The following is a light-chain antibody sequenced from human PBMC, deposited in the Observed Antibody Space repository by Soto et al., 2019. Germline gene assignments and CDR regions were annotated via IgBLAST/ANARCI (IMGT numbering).Light chain of an antibody. CDR2: DTS. CDR3: QQRSNWPLT. CDR1: QSVSSS. V-gene: IGKV3-11*01. J-gene: IGKJ4*01. Sequence: IVLTQSPATLSFSPGDRATLSCRASQSVSSSLGWYQQKPGQAPRLLIYDTSNRATGIPARFSGSGSGTDFTLTISSLEPEDFAVYYCQQRSNWPLTFGGGTQVEIK.